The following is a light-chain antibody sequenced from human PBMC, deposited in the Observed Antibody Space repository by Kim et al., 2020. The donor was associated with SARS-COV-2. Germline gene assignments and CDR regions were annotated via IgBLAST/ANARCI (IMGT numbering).Light chain of an antibody. Sequence: RHHANVTCPGNSHNVGNQGAAWLQQHHGHPPKLLSYRNNNRPSGISERLSASRSGNTASLTITGLQTEDVADYYCSAWDSSLSAWVFGGGTQLTVL. CDR1: SHNVGNQG. CDR2: RNN. V-gene: IGLV10-54*01. J-gene: IGLJ3*02. CDR3: SAWDSSLSAWV.